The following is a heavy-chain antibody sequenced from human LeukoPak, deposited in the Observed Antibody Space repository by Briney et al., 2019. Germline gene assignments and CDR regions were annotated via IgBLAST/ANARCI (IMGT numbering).Heavy chain of an antibody. CDR1: GYSISSGYY. CDR2: IYHSGST. V-gene: IGHV4-38-2*02. CDR3: ARDVADNGNNDY. Sequence: SETLSLTCTVSGYSISSGYYWGWIRQPPGKGLEWIGSIYHSGSTYYNPSLKSRVTISVDTSKNQFSLKLSPVTAADTAVYYRARDVADNGNNDYWGQGTLVTVPS. J-gene: IGHJ4*02. D-gene: IGHD2-8*01.